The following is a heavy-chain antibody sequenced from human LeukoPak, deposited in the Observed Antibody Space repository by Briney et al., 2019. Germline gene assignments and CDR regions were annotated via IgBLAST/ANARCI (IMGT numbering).Heavy chain of an antibody. J-gene: IGHJ4*02. CDR2: IYTSGST. V-gene: IGHV4-61*02. CDR1: GGSISSGSYY. CDR3: AREQSTRPVGIVVVPSYYFDY. D-gene: IGHD2-2*01. Sequence: PSQTLSLTCAVSGGSISSGSYYWSWIRQPAGKGLEWIGRIYTSGSTNYNPSLKSRVTISVDTSKNQFSLKLSSVTAADTAVYYCAREQSTRPVGIVVVPSYYFDYWGQGTLVTVSS.